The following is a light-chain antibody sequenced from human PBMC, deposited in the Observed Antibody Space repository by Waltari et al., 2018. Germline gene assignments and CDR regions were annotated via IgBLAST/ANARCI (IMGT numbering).Light chain of an antibody. J-gene: IGKJ1*01. CDR1: QSISSW. CDR3: QQYNSYWT. Sequence: DIQMTQSPSTLSASVGDRVTITCRASQSISSWLAWYQQKPGKAPKLLIYKASSLESGVPSSFSGSGSGTEFTLTIISLQPDDFATYYCQQYNSYWTFGQGTKVEIK. CDR2: KAS. V-gene: IGKV1-5*03.